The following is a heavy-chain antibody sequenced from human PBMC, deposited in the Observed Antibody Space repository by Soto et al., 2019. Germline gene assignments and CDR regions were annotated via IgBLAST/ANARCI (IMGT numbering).Heavy chain of an antibody. Sequence: RSLRLSCVASGFVFRDDAMSWVRQAPGKGLEWVSAISAGGSDTYYADSVKGRFTVSRVNSESTLYLQMNTLRAEDTAIYYCASVPIWCGSSSCYTEGFDSWGQGTLVTVSS. J-gene: IGHJ4*02. D-gene: IGHD2-2*01. CDR2: ISAGGSDT. V-gene: IGHV3-23*01. CDR3: ASVPIWCGSSSCYTEGFDS. CDR1: GFVFRDDA.